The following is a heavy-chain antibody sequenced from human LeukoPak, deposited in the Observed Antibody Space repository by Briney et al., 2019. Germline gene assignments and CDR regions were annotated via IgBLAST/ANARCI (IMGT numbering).Heavy chain of an antibody. Sequence: GGSLRLSCAASGFTFSNAWMSWVRQAPGQGLEWVGRIQSKTDGGTTDYAAPVKGRFTISEDDSENTLYLQMNSLKTEDTAVYYCTTVPYYYDNSGYYHRVFDYWGQGTLVTVSS. CDR2: IQSKTDGGTT. D-gene: IGHD3-22*01. J-gene: IGHJ4*02. CDR3: TTVPYYYDNSGYYHRVFDY. CDR1: GFTFSNAW. V-gene: IGHV3-15*01.